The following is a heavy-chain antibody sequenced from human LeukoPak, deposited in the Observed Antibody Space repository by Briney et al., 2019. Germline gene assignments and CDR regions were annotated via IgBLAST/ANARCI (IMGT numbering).Heavy chain of an antibody. J-gene: IGHJ4*02. D-gene: IGHD3/OR15-3a*01. V-gene: IGHV4-38-2*02. CDR1: GYSISSGYY. CDR2: IYHSGST. Sequence: SETLSLTCTVSGYSISSGYYWGWIRQPPGKGLEWTGSIYHSGSTYYNPSLKSRVTISVDTSKNQFSLKLSSVTAADTAVYYCASTPFVRGTGYWGQGTLVTVSS. CDR3: ASTPFVRGTGY.